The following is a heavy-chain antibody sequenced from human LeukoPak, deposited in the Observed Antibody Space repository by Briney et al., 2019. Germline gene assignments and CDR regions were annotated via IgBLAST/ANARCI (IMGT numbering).Heavy chain of an antibody. CDR1: GYTLTELS. D-gene: IGHD3-22*01. CDR3: TTDIAYYYDRSGYY. Sequence: ASVKVSCKVSGYTLTELSMHWVRQAPGKGLEWMGGFDPEDGETIYAQKFQGRVTMTEDTSTDTAYMELSSLRSEDTAVYYCTTDIAYYYDRSGYYWGQGTLVTVSS. V-gene: IGHV1-24*01. CDR2: FDPEDGET. J-gene: IGHJ4*02.